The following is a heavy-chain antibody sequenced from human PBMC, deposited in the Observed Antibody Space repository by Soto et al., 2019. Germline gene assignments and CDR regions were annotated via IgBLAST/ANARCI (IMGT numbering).Heavy chain of an antibody. J-gene: IGHJ4*02. Sequence: QVQLVESGGGVVQPGRSLRVSCAASGFSFSSSGMHWVRQAPGKGLEWVAVISYDGVNKYYGDSVKGRFTVSRDNSKNRVFLQMNSLRPDDTAMYYCAKVSDSGGFDSWGQGTLVTVSS. V-gene: IGHV3-30*18. CDR1: GFSFSSSG. CDR3: AKVSDSGGFDS. D-gene: IGHD2-15*01. CDR2: ISYDGVNK.